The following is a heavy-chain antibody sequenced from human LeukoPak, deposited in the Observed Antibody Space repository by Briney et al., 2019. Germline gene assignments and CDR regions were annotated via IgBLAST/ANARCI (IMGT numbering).Heavy chain of an antibody. V-gene: IGHV1-58*02. CDR2: IVVGSGNT. Sequence: GASVKVSCKASGFTFTSSAMQWVRQARGQRLGWIGWIVVGSGNTNYAQKFQERVTITRDMSTSTAYMELSSLRSEDTAVYYCAVTYYDFWSGHPGYYYGMDVWGQGTTVTVSS. CDR1: GFTFTSSA. CDR3: AVTYYDFWSGHPGYYYGMDV. D-gene: IGHD3-3*01. J-gene: IGHJ6*02.